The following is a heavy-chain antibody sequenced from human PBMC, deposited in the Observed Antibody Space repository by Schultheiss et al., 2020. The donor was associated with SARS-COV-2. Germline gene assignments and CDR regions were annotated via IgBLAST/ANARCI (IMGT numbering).Heavy chain of an antibody. J-gene: IGHJ6*02. CDR2: IKQDGSEK. Sequence: GGSLRLSCAASGFTFSSYWMSWVRQAPGKGLEWVANIKQDGSEKYYVDSVKGRFTISRDNAKNSLYLQMNSLRAEDTALYYCAKTSRGYRYGMDVWGQGTTVTVSS. D-gene: IGHD3-22*01. CDR1: GFTFSSYW. CDR3: AKTSRGYRYGMDV. V-gene: IGHV3-7*03.